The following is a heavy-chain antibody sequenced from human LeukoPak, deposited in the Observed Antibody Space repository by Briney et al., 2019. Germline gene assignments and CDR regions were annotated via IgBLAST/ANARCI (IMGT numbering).Heavy chain of an antibody. CDR2: ISRSSSYI. D-gene: IGHD4-23*01. CDR3: ARGGVSVGGNFDY. CDR1: GFTFSSYT. Sequence: GGSLRLSCAASGFTFSSYTMNWVRQAPGKGLEWVTSISRSSSYIYYADSMKGRFTISRDNAYNSLFLQMNSLRAEDTAVYYCARGGVSVGGNFDYWGQGTLVTVSS. V-gene: IGHV3-21*01. J-gene: IGHJ4*02.